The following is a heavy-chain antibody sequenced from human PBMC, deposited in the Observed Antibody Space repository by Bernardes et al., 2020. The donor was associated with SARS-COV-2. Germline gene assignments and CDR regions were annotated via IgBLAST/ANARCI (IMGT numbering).Heavy chain of an antibody. Sequence: GGSLRLSCAASGFTFNNYNMNWVRQAPGKGLEWVSYISYGSSTTYYADSVKGRFTVSRDNAKNSLYLEMNSLRADDTAVYCCARDCSGIGCEGYYYGMDVWGQGTTVTVSS. CDR3: ARDCSGIGCEGYYYGMDV. V-gene: IGHV3-48*04. D-gene: IGHD2-15*01. CDR1: GFTFNNYN. CDR2: ISYGSSTT. J-gene: IGHJ6*02.